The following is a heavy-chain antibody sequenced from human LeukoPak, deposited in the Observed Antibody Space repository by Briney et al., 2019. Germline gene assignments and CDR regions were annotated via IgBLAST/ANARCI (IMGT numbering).Heavy chain of an antibody. CDR3: ARTPGEIAAAGYYYYGMDV. CDR2: IVPILGIA. Sequence: SVKVSCKASGGTFSSYAIRWVRQAPGQGLEWMGRIVPILGIANYAQKFQGRVTITADKSTSTAYMELSGLRSEDTAVYYCARTPGEIAAAGYYYYGMDVWGQGTTVTVSS. D-gene: IGHD6-13*01. V-gene: IGHV1-69*04. J-gene: IGHJ6*02. CDR1: GGTFSSYA.